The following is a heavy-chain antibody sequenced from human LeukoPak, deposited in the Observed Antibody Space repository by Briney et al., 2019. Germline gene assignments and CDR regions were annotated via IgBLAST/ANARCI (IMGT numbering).Heavy chain of an antibody. D-gene: IGHD5-18*01. CDR3: ARGLQYSYGKYYFDP. CDR1: GYTFTDYN. V-gene: IGHV1-8*01. Sequence: ASVKVYCKASGYTFTDYNIHWVRQATGQGVEWMGWMNPKTGYAQKFQGRVTMTRDTSISTAYMEVSSLKSEDTAVYYCARGLQYSYGKYYFDPWGQGTLVTVSS. CDR2: MNPKT. J-gene: IGHJ4*02.